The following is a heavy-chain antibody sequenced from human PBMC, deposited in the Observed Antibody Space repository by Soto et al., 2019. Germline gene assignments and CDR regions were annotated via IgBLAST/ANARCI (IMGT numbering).Heavy chain of an antibody. V-gene: IGHV3-48*01. D-gene: IGHD2-2*01. CDR2: ISSSSSTI. CDR3: ARDKLGYCSSTSCPFDY. J-gene: IGHJ4*02. Sequence: GGSLRLSCAASGFTFSSYSMNWVRQAPGKGLEWVSYISSSSSTIYYADSVKGRFTISRDNAKNSLYLQMNSLRAEDTAVYYCARDKLGYCSSTSCPFDYWGQGTLVTVSS. CDR1: GFTFSSYS.